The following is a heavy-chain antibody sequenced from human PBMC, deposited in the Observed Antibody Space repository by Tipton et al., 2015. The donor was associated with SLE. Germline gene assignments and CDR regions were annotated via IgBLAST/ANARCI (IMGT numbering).Heavy chain of an antibody. D-gene: IGHD6-13*01. J-gene: IGHJ4*02. CDR2: IKQEGSEK. CDR1: GFTFSSYW. V-gene: IGHV3-7*01. Sequence: SLRLSCAASGFTFSSYWMSWVRQAPGKGLEWVANIKQEGSEKYYVDSVKGRFTISRDNAKNSLYLQMNSLRAEETAVYYCARGSGDSRSWYCNYWGQGTLVTVSS. CDR3: ARGSGDSRSWYCNY.